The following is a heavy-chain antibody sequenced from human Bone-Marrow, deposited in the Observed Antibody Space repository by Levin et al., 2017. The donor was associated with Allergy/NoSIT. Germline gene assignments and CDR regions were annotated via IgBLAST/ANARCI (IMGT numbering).Heavy chain of an antibody. D-gene: IGHD2-2*02. Sequence: LSLPCAASGFTFDDYAMHWVRQAPGKGLEWVSGISWNSGSIGYADSVKGRFTISRDNAKNSLYLQMNSLRAEDTALYYCAKDGGGGYCSSTSCYTYADYGMDVWGQGTTVTVSS. CDR3: AKDGGGGYCSSTSCYTYADYGMDV. V-gene: IGHV3-9*01. CDR1: GFTFDDYA. CDR2: ISWNSGSI. J-gene: IGHJ6*02.